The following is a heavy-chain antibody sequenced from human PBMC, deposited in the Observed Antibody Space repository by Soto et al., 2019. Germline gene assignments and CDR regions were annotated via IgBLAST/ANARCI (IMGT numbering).Heavy chain of an antibody. CDR1: GGSISSGDYY. CDR2: IYYSGST. CDR3: ARDLLWFGAPRPTYGMDV. D-gene: IGHD3-10*01. V-gene: IGHV4-30-4*01. Sequence: QVQLQESGPGLVKPSQTLSLTCTVSGGSISSGDYYWSWIRQPPGKGLEWIGYIYYSGSTYYNPSLKSRVTISVDTSKNQFSLKLSSVTAADTAVYYCARDLLWFGAPRPTYGMDVWGQGTTVTVSS. J-gene: IGHJ6*02.